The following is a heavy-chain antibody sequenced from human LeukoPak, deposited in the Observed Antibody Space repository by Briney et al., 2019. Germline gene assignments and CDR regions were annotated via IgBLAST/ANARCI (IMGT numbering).Heavy chain of an antibody. J-gene: IGHJ5*02. CDR3: ARAIAYGSGGWFDP. V-gene: IGHV3-48*04. CDR1: GFTFSTYS. CDR2: ISSSSSTI. Sequence: GGSLRLSCAASGFTFSTYSMNWVRRAPGKGLEWVSYISSSSSTIYYADSVKGRFTISRDNAKNSLYLQMNSLRAEDTAVYYCARAIAYGSGGWFDPWGQGTLVTVSS. D-gene: IGHD3-10*01.